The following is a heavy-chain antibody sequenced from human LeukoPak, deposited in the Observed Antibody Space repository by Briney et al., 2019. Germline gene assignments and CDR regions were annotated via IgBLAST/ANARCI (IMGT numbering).Heavy chain of an antibody. Sequence: PGGSLRLSCAASGFTVSSNYMSWVRQAPGKGLEWVSVIYSGGLTYYADSVKGRFTIFRNNSKNTLYLQMNSLRVEDTAVYYCARNRGYWGQGTLVTVSS. CDR2: IYSGGLT. CDR3: ARNRGY. D-gene: IGHD1-14*01. V-gene: IGHV3-66*02. CDR1: GFTVSSNY. J-gene: IGHJ4*02.